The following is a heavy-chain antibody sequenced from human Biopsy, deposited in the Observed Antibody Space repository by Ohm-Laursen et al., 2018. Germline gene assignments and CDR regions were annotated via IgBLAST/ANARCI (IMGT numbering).Heavy chain of an antibody. CDR3: ARAYYYGAGSFYSPWMEA. CDR1: GASVNTFDFY. V-gene: IGHV4-61*08. CDR2: IFYSGTT. D-gene: IGHD3-10*01. Sequence: SDTLSLTCTVPGASVNTFDFYWAWIRQPPGKGLEWIGYIFYSGTTKYNPSLQRRVRLSLDTANNQFSLTLRSVSAADTATYYCARAYYYGAGSFYSPWMEAWGQGTTVSVS. J-gene: IGHJ6*02.